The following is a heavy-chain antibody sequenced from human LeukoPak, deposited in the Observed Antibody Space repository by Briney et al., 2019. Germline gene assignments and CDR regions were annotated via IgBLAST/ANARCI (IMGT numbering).Heavy chain of an antibody. D-gene: IGHD3-22*01. CDR2: ISYDGSNK. CDR1: GFTFSSYA. CDR3: ARDYYDSSGYYAEFDY. V-gene: IGHV3-30-3*01. J-gene: IGHJ4*02. Sequence: GGSLRLSCAASGFTFSSYAMHWVRQAPGKGLEWVAVISYDGSNKYYADSVKGRFTISRDNSKNTLYLQMNSLRSEDTAVYYCARDYYDSSGYYAEFDYWGQGTLVTVSS.